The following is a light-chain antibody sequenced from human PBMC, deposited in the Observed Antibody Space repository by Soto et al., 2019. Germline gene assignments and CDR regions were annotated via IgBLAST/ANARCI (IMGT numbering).Light chain of an antibody. Sequence: QSALTQPASVSGSPGQSITISCTGTSSDVGGYNYVSWYQQHPGKAPKLMIYDVSNRPSGVSNRFSGSKSGNTASLTISGLQAEHEADHYCSSYTSSSTVAFGGGTKVTVL. CDR2: DVS. CDR1: SSDVGGYNY. CDR3: SSYTSSSTVA. V-gene: IGLV2-14*01. J-gene: IGLJ2*01.